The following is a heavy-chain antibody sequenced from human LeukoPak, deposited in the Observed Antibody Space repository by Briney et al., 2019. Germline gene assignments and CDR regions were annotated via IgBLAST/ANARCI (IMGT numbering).Heavy chain of an antibody. J-gene: IGHJ4*02. CDR2: INHSGST. CDR3: ARHRSGGYTNFDY. Sequence: SETLSLTCAVYGGSFSGYYWSWIRQPPGKGLEWIGEINHSGSTNYNPSLKSRVTISVDTSKNQFSLKLSSVTAADTAVYYCARHRSGGYTNFDYWGQGTLVTVSS. CDR1: GGSFSGYY. D-gene: IGHD2-15*01. V-gene: IGHV4-34*01.